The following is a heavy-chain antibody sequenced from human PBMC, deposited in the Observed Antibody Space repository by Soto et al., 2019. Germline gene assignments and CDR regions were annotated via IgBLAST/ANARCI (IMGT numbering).Heavy chain of an antibody. V-gene: IGHV1-46*01. Sequence: ASVKVSCKASGYTFTSYYMHWVRQATGQGLEWMGIINPSGGSTSYAQKFQGRVTMTRDTSTSTVYMELSSLRSEDTAVYYCAREGTFGGVIVLNFDYWGQGTLVTVSS. CDR3: AREGTFGGVIVLNFDY. J-gene: IGHJ4*02. CDR2: INPSGGST. D-gene: IGHD3-16*02. CDR1: GYTFTSYY.